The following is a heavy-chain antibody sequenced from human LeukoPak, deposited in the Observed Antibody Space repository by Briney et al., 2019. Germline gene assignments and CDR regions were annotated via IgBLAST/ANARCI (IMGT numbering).Heavy chain of an antibody. J-gene: IGHJ4*02. V-gene: IGHV1-8*01. D-gene: IGHD5-12*01. Sequence: GASVKVPCKASGQTFTSYDINWVRQATGQGLEWMGWMNPNSGNTGYAQKFQGRVTMTRNTSISTAYMELSSLRSEDTAVYYCARGTGDQYSGYEYYFDYWGQGTLVTVSS. CDR3: ARGTGDQYSGYEYYFDY. CDR1: GQTFTSYD. CDR2: MNPNSGNT.